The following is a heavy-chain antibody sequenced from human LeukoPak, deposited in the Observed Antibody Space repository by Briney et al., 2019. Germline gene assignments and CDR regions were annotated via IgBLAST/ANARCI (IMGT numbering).Heavy chain of an antibody. V-gene: IGHV3-21*01. Sequence: GGSLRLSCAASGFNFNIYGMNWVRQAPGKGLEWVSSISSESTNIYYTDSVKGRFTIARDNAKNSLYLQMNSLIPEDTAVYYCSRDGSGSGDVWGQGTLVTVSS. J-gene: IGHJ4*02. CDR1: GFNFNIYG. CDR3: SRDGSGSGDV. D-gene: IGHD2-21*02. CDR2: ISSESTNI.